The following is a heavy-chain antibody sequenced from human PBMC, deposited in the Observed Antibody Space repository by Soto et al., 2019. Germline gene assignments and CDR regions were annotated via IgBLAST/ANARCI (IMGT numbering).Heavy chain of an antibody. V-gene: IGHV4-34*01. CDR1: GGSFSGYY. J-gene: IGHJ5*02. CDR3: ARRRMVRGVIRNWFDP. D-gene: IGHD3-10*01. Sequence: QVQRQQWGAGLLKPSETLSLTCAVYGGSFSGYYWSWIRQPPGKGLEWIGEINHSGSTNYNPSLKSRVTISVDTSKNQFSLKLSSVTAADTAVYYCARRRMVRGVIRNWFDPWGQGTLVTVSS. CDR2: INHSGST.